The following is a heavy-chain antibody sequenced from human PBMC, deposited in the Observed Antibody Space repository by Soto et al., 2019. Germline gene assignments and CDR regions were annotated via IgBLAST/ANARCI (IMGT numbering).Heavy chain of an antibody. CDR1: GGSITNNY. CDR2: IYYTGST. CDR3: AKGGSSKFAP. D-gene: IGHD6-13*01. J-gene: IGHJ5*02. Sequence: PETLSLTCTVPGGSITNNYLSWIRQPPGTGLEWIGYIYYTGSTTYNPSLKSRVTISVDTSKNQFSLKLSSVTTADTAVYYCAKGGSSKFAPWGQGTLVTVSS. V-gene: IGHV4-59*01.